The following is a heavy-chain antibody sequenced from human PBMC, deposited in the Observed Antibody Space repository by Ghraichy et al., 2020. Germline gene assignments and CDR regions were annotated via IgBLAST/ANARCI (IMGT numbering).Heavy chain of an antibody. CDR2: INHSGST. V-gene: IGHV4-34*01. CDR3: ARGRGPSSSWPNPYYYYYGMDV. Sequence: SETLSLTCAVYGGSFSGYYWSWIRQPPGKGLEWIGEINHSGSTNYNPSLKSRVTISVDTSKNQFSLKLSSVTAADTAVYYCARGRGPSSSWPNPYYYYYGMDVWGQGTTVTVSS. CDR1: GGSFSGYY. J-gene: IGHJ6*02. D-gene: IGHD6-13*01.